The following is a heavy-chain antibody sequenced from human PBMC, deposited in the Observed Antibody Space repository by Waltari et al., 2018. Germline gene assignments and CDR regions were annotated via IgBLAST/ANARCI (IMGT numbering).Heavy chain of an antibody. D-gene: IGHD1-1*01. CDR1: GFAFSSYW. Sequence: EVQLVESGGGLVQPGGSLRLSCEASGFAFSSYWMHWVRQAPGKGLGWVSRISSNENTTTYADSVKGRFTISRDNAKNTLYLQMNSLRAEDTAVYYCARDYNSLVDYWGQGILVTVSS. J-gene: IGHJ4*02. CDR3: ARDYNSLVDY. V-gene: IGHV3-74*01. CDR2: ISSNENTT.